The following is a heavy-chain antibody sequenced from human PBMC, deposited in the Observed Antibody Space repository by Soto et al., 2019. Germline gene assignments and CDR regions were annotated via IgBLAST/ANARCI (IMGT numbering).Heavy chain of an antibody. CDR2: VSYDGDYK. V-gene: IGHV3-30*18. D-gene: IGHD4-17*01. J-gene: IGHJ2*01. CDR1: RFRFSSYG. CDR3: AKGTTVTPWRYLDL. Sequence: QEQLVESRGGVVQPGRSLRLSCAAARFRFSSYGMHWVRQAPGKGLEWMAVVSYDGDYKNYADSVKGRFTISRDNSKNTLYLQMDSLRAEDTAVYYCAKGTTVTPWRYLDLWGPGTLVTVSS.